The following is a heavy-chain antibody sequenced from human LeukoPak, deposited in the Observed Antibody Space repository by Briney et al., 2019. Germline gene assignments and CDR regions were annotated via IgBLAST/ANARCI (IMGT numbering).Heavy chain of an antibody. D-gene: IGHD6-19*01. CDR3: ARAVSGWYDVGYYFDY. Sequence: PGGSLRLSCAASGFTFSSYDMHWVRQATGKGLEWVSAIGTASDTYYPGSVKGRFTISRENAKNSLYLQMNCLRAGDTAVYYCARAVSGWYDVGYYFDYWGQGTLVTVSS. J-gene: IGHJ4*02. CDR2: IGTASDT. CDR1: GFTFSSYD. V-gene: IGHV3-13*01.